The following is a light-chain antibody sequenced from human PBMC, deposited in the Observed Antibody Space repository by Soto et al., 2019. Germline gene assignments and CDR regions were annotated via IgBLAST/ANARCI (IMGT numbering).Light chain of an antibody. CDR2: KVS. J-gene: IGKJ1*01. V-gene: IGKV1-5*03. CDR3: QQYKRYWT. CDR1: QTIDTW. Sequence: DIQMTQSPSTLSASGGDRVTITCRASQTIDTWLACYQQKPGKDPKVLIYKVSSLESGVPSRFSGSGSGTEFTLTISSLQPDDFATYYCQQYKRYWTFGQGTKVEIK.